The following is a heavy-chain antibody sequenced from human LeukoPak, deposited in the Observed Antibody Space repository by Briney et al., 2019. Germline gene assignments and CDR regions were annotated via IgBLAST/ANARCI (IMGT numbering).Heavy chain of an antibody. J-gene: IGHJ5*02. D-gene: IGHD3-10*01. Sequence: PGGSLRLSCAASGFAFSDYYMSWIRQAPGKGLEWVSSISSSSSYIYYADSVKGRFTISRDNAKNSLYLQMNSLRAEDTAVYYCARDYYGSGSPPWFDPWGQGTLVTVSS. CDR1: GFAFSDYY. CDR3: ARDYYGSGSPPWFDP. V-gene: IGHV3-11*06. CDR2: ISSSSSYI.